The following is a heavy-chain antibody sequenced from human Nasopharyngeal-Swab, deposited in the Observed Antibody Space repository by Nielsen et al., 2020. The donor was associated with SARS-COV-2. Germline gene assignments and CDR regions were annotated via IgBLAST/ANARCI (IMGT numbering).Heavy chain of an antibody. V-gene: IGHV3-30-3*02. D-gene: IGHD1-14*01. CDR1: GFTFSSYA. Sequence: GGSLRLSCAASGFTFSSYAMHWVRQAPGKGLEWVAVISYDGSNKYYADSVKGRFTISRDNSKNTLYLQMNSLRAEDTAVYYCAKLGRTSPYYFDYWGQGTLVTVSS. CDR2: ISYDGSNK. J-gene: IGHJ4*02. CDR3: AKLGRTSPYYFDY.